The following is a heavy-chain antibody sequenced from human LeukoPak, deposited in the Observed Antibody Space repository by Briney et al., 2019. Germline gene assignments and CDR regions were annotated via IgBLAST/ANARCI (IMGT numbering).Heavy chain of an antibody. CDR1: GFTFSSYA. J-gene: IGHJ4*02. Sequence: QPGGSLRLSCAASGFTFSSYAMSWVRQATGKGLEWVSAISGSGGSTYYADSVKGRFTISRDNSKNTLYLQMNSLRAEDTAVYYCAKYSVVVVAATLVYWGQGTLVTVSS. CDR3: AKYSVVVVAATLVY. V-gene: IGHV3-23*01. D-gene: IGHD2-15*01. CDR2: ISGSGGST.